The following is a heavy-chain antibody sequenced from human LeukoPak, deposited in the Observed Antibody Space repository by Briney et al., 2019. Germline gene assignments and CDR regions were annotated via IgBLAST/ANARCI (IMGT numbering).Heavy chain of an antibody. D-gene: IGHD3-16*02. CDR1: GGSFSGYY. CDR3: ARLGPYYDYVWGSYRMPYYFDY. Sequence: SETLSLTCAVYGGSFSGYYWSWIRQPPGKGLEWIGEINHSGSTNYNPSHTSRITISVDTTKHQFSLKLSSVTAADTAVYYCARLGPYYDYVWGSYRMPYYFDYWGQGTLVTVSS. J-gene: IGHJ4*02. V-gene: IGHV4-34*01. CDR2: INHSGST.